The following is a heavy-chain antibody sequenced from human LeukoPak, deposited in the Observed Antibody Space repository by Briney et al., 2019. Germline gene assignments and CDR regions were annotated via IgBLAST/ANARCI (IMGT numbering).Heavy chain of an antibody. V-gene: IGHV3-23*01. CDR3: ARDSPLKGYNSGWATNSFDF. CDR1: GFTFSSYG. J-gene: IGHJ4*02. Sequence: GGSLRLSCAASGFTFSSYGMHWVRQAPGKGLEWVSTVTGGAVATYYADSVRGRHTISRDNSKNTLYLQMNSLRAEDTAVYYCARDSPLKGYNSGWATNSFDFWGQGTLVTVSS. D-gene: IGHD6-19*01. CDR2: VTGGAVAT.